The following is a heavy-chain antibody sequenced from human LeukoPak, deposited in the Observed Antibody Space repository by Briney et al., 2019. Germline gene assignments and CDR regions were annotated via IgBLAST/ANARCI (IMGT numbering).Heavy chain of an antibody. D-gene: IGHD5-18*01. Sequence: SSETLSLTCTVSGGSVSSGSYYWSWIRQPPGKGLEWIGYIYYSGSTYYNPSLKSRVTISVDTSKNQFSLKLSSVTAADTAVYYCAREKGYSYGIDYWGQGTLVTVSS. J-gene: IGHJ4*02. V-gene: IGHV4-61*01. CDR2: IYYSGST. CDR1: GGSVSSGSYY. CDR3: AREKGYSYGIDY.